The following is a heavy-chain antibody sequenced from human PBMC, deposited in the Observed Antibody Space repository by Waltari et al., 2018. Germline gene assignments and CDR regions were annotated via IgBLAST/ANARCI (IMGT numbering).Heavy chain of an antibody. CDR3: ARLAGTPHFKIYYYYGMDV. Sequence: QVQLQQWGAGLLKPSETLSLTCAVYGGSFSGYYWSWFRQPPGKGLEWIGEINHSGRTNYNPSLKSRVTISVDTSKNQFSLKLSSVTAADTAVYYCARLAGTPHFKIYYYYGMDVWGQGTTVTVSS. CDR1: GGSFSGYY. CDR2: INHSGRT. D-gene: IGHD1-1*01. V-gene: IGHV4-34*01. J-gene: IGHJ6*02.